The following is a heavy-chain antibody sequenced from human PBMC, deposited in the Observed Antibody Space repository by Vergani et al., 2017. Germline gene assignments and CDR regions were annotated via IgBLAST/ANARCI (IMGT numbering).Heavy chain of an antibody. CDR1: GFTVSSNY. CDR2: IYSGGST. J-gene: IGHJ6*03. V-gene: IGHV3-53*02. Sequence: EVQLVETGGGLIQPGGSLRLSCAASGFTVSSNYMSCVRQAPGKGLEWISVIYSGGSTYYADSMKGRFTISRDNSKNTLYLQMNSLRAEDTAVYYCARVMNWGIYYYYMDVWGKGTTVTVSS. D-gene: IGHD7-27*01. CDR3: ARVMNWGIYYYYMDV.